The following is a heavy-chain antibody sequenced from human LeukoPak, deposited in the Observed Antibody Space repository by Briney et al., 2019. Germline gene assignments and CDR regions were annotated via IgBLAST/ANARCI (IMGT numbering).Heavy chain of an antibody. J-gene: IGHJ4*02. CDR1: GFSFSSYA. Sequence: PGGSLRLSCAASGFSFSSYAMTWVRQAPGKGLEWVSLISWDGGSTYYADSVKGRFTISRDNSKNSLYLQMNSLRAEDTALYYCAKDTPAYCGGDCYPDYWGQGTLVTVSS. CDR2: ISWDGGST. V-gene: IGHV3-43D*03. D-gene: IGHD2-21*01. CDR3: AKDTPAYCGGDCYPDY.